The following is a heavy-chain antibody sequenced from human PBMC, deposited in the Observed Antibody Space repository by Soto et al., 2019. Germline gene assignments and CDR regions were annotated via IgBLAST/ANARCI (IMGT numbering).Heavy chain of an antibody. Sequence: QVQLQESGPRLVRPSETLSLTCTVSGVSIDNFFWSWIRQSPGKGLEWIGYVSRGGTAAYMSEGETTNYKPSLESRATISLDLPKNQFSLKLTSVTAADTAVYYCARDRGGITVASKPLGEWFDPWGQGTLVTVSS. CDR2: VSRGGTAAYMSEGETT. J-gene: IGHJ5*02. D-gene: IGHD5-12*01. V-gene: IGHV4-59*01. CDR3: ARDRGGITVASKPLGEWFDP. CDR1: GVSIDNFF.